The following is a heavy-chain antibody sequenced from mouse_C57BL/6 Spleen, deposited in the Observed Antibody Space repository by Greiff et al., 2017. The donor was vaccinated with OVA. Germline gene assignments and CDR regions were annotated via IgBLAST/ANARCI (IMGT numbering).Heavy chain of an antibody. V-gene: IGHV5-17*01. D-gene: IGHD2-3*01. CDR3: ARDGGDGYYFDY. Sequence: EVQVVESGGGLVKPGGSLKLSCAASGFTFSDYGMHWVRQAPEKGLEWVAYISSGSSTIYYADTVKGRFTISRDNAKNTLFLQMTSLRSEDTATYYCARDGGDGYYFDYWGQGTTLTVSS. CDR1: GFTFSDYG. J-gene: IGHJ2*01. CDR2: ISSGSSTI.